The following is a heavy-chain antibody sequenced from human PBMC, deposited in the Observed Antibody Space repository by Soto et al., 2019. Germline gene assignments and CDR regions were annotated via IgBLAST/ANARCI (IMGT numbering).Heavy chain of an antibody. D-gene: IGHD3-22*01. V-gene: IGHV4-30-2*01. CDR1: GGSISSGGYS. J-gene: IGHJ5*02. CDR3: ATGRHNDYDSSGYPWFDP. Sequence: TSETLSLTCAVSGGSISSGGYSWSWIRQPPGKGLEWIGYIYHSGSTYYNPSLKSRVTISVDRSKNQFSLKLSSVTAADTAVYYCATGRHNDYDSSGYPWFDPWGQGTLVTVSS. CDR2: IYHSGST.